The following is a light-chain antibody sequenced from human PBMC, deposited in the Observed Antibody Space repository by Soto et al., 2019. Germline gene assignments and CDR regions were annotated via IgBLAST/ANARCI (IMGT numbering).Light chain of an antibody. CDR1: QSISTH. V-gene: IGKV1-39*01. Sequence: DIQMTQSQSSLTAWVGARVTITCRASQSISTHLNWYQQKPGKAPNLLIYDASTLQSGVPSRFRGGGSGTDFTLTISSLQLEDFATYYCQQSYNTPLTFGQGTKVDIK. J-gene: IGKJ1*01. CDR2: DAS. CDR3: QQSYNTPLT.